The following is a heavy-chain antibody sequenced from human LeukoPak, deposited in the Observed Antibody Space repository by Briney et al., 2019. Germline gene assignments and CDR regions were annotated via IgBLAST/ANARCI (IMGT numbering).Heavy chain of an antibody. CDR1: GYSFTSYW. CDR2: IYPGDSDT. J-gene: IGHJ4*02. V-gene: IGHV5-51*01. Sequence: GESLKISCKGSGYSFTSYWIGWVRQMPGKGLEWMGIIYPGDSDTRYSPSFRGQVTISADKSISTAYLQWSSLKASDTAMYYCARGRTYYGSGTYYNGFDYWGQGTLVTVSS. CDR3: ARGRTYYGSGTYYNGFDY. D-gene: IGHD3-10*01.